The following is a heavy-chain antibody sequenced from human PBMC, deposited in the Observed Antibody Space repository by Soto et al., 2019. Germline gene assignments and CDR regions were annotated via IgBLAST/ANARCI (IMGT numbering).Heavy chain of an antibody. V-gene: IGHV4-59*01. Sequence: SETLSLTCTVSGGSISSYYWSWIRQPPGKGLEWIGYMYYSGSTNYNPSLKSRVTTSIDTSKNQFSLKLSSVTAADTAVYYCARGAVYNWNYDSWGQGILVTVSS. D-gene: IGHD1-7*01. J-gene: IGHJ5*01. CDR3: ARGAVYNWNYDS. CDR1: GGSISSYY. CDR2: MYYSGST.